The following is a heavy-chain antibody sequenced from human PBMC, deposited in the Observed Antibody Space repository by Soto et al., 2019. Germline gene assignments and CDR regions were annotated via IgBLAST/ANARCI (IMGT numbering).Heavy chain of an antibody. CDR3: ARWGTRYNLEYLTY. D-gene: IGHD1-1*01. J-gene: IGHJ4*02. V-gene: IGHV4-34*01. CDR1: GGSFSGYY. CDR2: INHSGST. Sequence: QVQLQQWGAGLLKPSETLSLTCAVYGGSFSGYYWSWIRQPPGKGLGWIGEINHSGSTNYNPSLKRRVTISVDTSKNQFSLKLSSVTAADTAVYYCARWGTRYNLEYLTYWGQGTLVTVSS.